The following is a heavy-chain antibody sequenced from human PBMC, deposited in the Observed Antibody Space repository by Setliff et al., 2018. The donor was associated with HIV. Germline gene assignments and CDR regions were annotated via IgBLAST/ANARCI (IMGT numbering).Heavy chain of an antibody. D-gene: IGHD3-3*01. CDR1: GYSISSGYY. Sequence: SETLSLTCAVSGYSISSGYYWGWIRQPPGKGLEWIGSLYHSGSTYYNPSLKSRVTISVDTSNNQFYLKLSSVTAADTAVYCCARAPITIFGVIIIPVYFDYWGQGTLVTVSS. CDR2: LYHSGST. V-gene: IGHV4-38-2*01. J-gene: IGHJ4*02. CDR3: ARAPITIFGVIIIPVYFDY.